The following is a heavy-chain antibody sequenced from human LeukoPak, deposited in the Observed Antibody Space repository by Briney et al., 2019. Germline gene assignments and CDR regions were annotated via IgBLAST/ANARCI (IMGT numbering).Heavy chain of an antibody. D-gene: IGHD3-22*01. CDR1: GGSISSSSYY. CDR3: ARRGTYYYDSSGYPLDY. V-gene: IGHV4-39*01. J-gene: IGHJ4*02. Sequence: SETLSLTSTVSGGSISSSSYYWGWIRQPPGKGLEWIGSIYYSGSTYYNPSLKSRVTISVDTSKNQFSLKLSSVTAADTAVYYCARRGTYYYDSSGYPLDYWGQGTLVTVSS. CDR2: IYYSGST.